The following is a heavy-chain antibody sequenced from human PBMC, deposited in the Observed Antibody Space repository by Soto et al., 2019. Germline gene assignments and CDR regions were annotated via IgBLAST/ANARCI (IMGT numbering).Heavy chain of an antibody. CDR2: ISYDGSNK. CDR1: GFTFSSYA. J-gene: IGHJ4*02. V-gene: IGHV3-30-3*01. CDR3: AAGRMGGARYYDYVWGSYRYY. D-gene: IGHD3-16*02. Sequence: GGSLRLSCAASGFTFSSYAMHWVRQAPGKGLEWVAVISYDGSNKYYADSVKGRFTISRDNSKNTLYLQMNSLRAEDTAVYYCAAGRMGGARYYDYVWGSYRYYWGQGTLVTVSS.